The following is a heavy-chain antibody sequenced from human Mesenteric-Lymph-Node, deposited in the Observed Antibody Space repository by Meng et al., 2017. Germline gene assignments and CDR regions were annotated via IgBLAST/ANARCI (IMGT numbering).Heavy chain of an antibody. V-gene: IGHV3-23*01. J-gene: IGHJ4*02. Sequence: EVQLLESWGGLVQPGGSLGLSCAASGFTFNKYAMSWVRQAPGKGLEWVSAISGSGGNTYYADSAKGRFTISRDNSKNTVHLQMNSLRVEDTAVYYCAKSGFLGGSGSYFWGQGTLVTVSS. CDR2: ISGSGGNT. D-gene: IGHD3-10*01. CDR3: AKSGFLGGSGSYF. CDR1: GFTFNKYA.